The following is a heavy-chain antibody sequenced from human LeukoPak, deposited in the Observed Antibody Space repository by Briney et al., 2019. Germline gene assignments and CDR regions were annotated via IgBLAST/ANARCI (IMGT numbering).Heavy chain of an antibody. V-gene: IGHV1-18*01. CDR2: ISAYNGNT. D-gene: IGHD6-19*01. J-gene: IGHJ4*02. CDR1: GYTFTSYG. Sequence: GASVKVSCKASGYTFTSYGISWVRQAPGQGLEWMGWISAYNGNTNYTQKLQGRVTMTTDTSTSTACMELRSLRSDDTAVYYCARDIAQQWLSHWGQGTLVTVSS. CDR3: ARDIAQQWLSH.